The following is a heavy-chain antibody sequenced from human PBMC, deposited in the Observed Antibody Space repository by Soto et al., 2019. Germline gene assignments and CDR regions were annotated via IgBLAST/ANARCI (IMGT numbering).Heavy chain of an antibody. V-gene: IGHV1-69*02. CDR1: GGTFSSYT. CDR2: IIPILGIA. D-gene: IGHD5-12*01. J-gene: IGHJ3*02. CDR3: ARAEDIVATIGAFDI. Sequence: SVKVSCKASGGTFSSYTISWVRQAPGQGLEWMGRIIPILGIANYAQKFQGRVTITADKSTSTAYMELSSLRSEDTAVHYCARAEDIVATIGAFDIWGQGTMVTVSS.